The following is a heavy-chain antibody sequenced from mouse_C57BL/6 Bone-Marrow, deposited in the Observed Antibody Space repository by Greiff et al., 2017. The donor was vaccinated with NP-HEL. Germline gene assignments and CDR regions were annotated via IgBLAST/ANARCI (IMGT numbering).Heavy chain of an antibody. V-gene: IGHV5-6*02. J-gene: IGHJ4*01. CDR3: ARQTLYYARDY. CDR1: GFTFSSYG. Sequence: DVMLVESGGDLVKPGGSLKLSCAASGFTFSSYGMSWVRQTPDKRLEWVATISSGGSYTYYPDSVKGRFTISRDNAKNTLYLQMSSLKSEDTAMYYCARQTLYYARDYWGQGTSVTVSS. CDR2: ISSGGSYT.